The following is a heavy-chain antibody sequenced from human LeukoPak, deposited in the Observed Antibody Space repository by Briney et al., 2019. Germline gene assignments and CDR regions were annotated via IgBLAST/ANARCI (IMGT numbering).Heavy chain of an antibody. J-gene: IGHJ3*01. V-gene: IGHV3-30*02. CDR2: IWYDGSSK. D-gene: IGHD3-22*01. CDR3: TKDPVNYYDSSGSDAFDV. CDR1: GFTFSSYG. Sequence: GGSLRLSCVASGFTFSSYGMHWVRQAPGKGLEWVTFIWYDGSSKHYADSVKGRLTISRDNSKNTLYLQMNSLRAEDTAVYYCTKDPVNYYDSSGSDAFDVWGQGTMVTVSS.